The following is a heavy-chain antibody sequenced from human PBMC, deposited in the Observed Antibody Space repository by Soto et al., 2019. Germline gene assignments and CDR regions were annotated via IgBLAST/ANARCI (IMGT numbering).Heavy chain of an antibody. CDR2: ISAYNGNT. CDR3: ARDKFDILTGYKFDP. Sequence: ASVKVSCKASGYTFTSYGISWVRQAPGQGLEWMGWISAYNGNTNYAQKLQGRVTMTTDTSTSTAYMELRSLRSDDTAVYYCARDKFDILTGYKFDPRGQGTLVTVSS. CDR1: GYTFTSYG. J-gene: IGHJ5*02. D-gene: IGHD3-9*01. V-gene: IGHV1-18*01.